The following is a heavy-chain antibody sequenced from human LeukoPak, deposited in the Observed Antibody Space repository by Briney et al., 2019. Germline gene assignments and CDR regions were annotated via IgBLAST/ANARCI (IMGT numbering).Heavy chain of an antibody. D-gene: IGHD3-9*01. J-gene: IGHJ4*02. Sequence: PGGSLRLSCAASGFTFSSYAMSWVRQAPGKGLEWVSSISSSSSYIYYADSVKGRFIISRDNAKNSLYLQMNSLRAEDTAVYYCARGYYDILTGYYKVVLRGQGFDYWGQGTLVTVSS. V-gene: IGHV3-21*01. CDR1: GFTFSSYA. CDR2: ISSSSSYI. CDR3: ARGYYDILTGYYKVVLRGQGFDY.